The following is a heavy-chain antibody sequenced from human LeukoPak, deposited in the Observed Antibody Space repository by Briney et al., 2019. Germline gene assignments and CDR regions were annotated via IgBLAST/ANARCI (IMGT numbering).Heavy chain of an antibody. V-gene: IGHV4-39*01. D-gene: IGHD3-9*01. CDR3: AVLTGYPITYYYYYYMDV. CDR1: GGSISSYY. CDR2: IYYSGST. Sequence: PSETLSLTCTVSGGSISSYYWGWIRQPPGKGLEWIGSIYYSGSTYYNPSLKSRVTISVDTSKNQFSLKLSSVTAADTAVYYCAVLTGYPITYYYYYYMDVWGKGTTVTVSS. J-gene: IGHJ6*03.